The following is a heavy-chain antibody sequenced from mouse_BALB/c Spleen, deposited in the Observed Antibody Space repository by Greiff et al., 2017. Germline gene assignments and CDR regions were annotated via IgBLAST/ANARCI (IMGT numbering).Heavy chain of an antibody. CDR2: ISSGGST. CDR1: GFTFSSYA. CDR3: ARGQDGLYFDD. J-gene: IGHJ2*01. D-gene: IGHD2-3*01. Sequence: DVMLVESGGGLVKPGGSLKLSCAASGFTFSSYAMSWVRQTPEKRLEWVASISSGGSTYYPDSVKGRFTISRDNARNILYLQMSSLRSEDTAMYYCARGQDGLYFDDWGQGTTLTVSS. V-gene: IGHV5-6-5*01.